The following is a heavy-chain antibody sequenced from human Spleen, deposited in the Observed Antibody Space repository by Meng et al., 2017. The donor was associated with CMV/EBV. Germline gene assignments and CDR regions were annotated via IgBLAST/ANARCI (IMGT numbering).Heavy chain of an antibody. CDR2: IGTAGDT. CDR3: AKGSGDGYNYYYYYGMDV. CDR1: GFTFSSND. J-gene: IGHJ6*02. Sequence: GGSLRLSCAASGFTFSSNDMHWVRQTTGKGLEWVSAIGTAGDTYYPGSVKSRFTISRENAKNTLYLQMNSLRAEDTAVYYCAKGSGDGYNYYYYYGMDVWGQGTTVTVSS. V-gene: IGHV3-13*01. D-gene: IGHD5-24*01.